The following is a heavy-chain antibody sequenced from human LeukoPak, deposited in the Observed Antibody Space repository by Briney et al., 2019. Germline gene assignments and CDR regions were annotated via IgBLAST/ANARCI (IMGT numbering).Heavy chain of an antibody. V-gene: IGHV3-11*06. CDR3: ARAPTTVTPNWFDP. J-gene: IGHJ5*02. Sequence: GGSLRLSCAASGFTFSDYYMSWIRQAPGKGLEWVSYISSSSYTNYADSVKGRSTISRDNAKNSLYLQMNSLRAEDTAVYYCARAPTTVTPNWFDPWGQGTLVTVSS. CDR1: GFTFSDYY. D-gene: IGHD4-17*01. CDR2: ISSSSYT.